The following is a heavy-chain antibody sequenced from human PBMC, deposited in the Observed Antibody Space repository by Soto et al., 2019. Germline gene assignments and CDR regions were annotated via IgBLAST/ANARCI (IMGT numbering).Heavy chain of an antibody. D-gene: IGHD2-21*01. V-gene: IGHV1-69*13. J-gene: IGHJ6*02. CDR3: ARDSIAPILYYYYGMDV. CDR2: IIPIFGTA. Sequence: ASVKVSCKASGGTFSSYAISWVRQAPGQGLEWMGGIIPIFGTANYAQKFQGRVTITADESTSTAYMELSSLRSEDTAVYYCARDSIAPILYYYYGMDVWGQGTTVTVSS. CDR1: GGTFSSYA.